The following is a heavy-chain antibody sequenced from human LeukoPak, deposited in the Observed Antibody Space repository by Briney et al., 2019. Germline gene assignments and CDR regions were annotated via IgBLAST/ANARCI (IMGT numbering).Heavy chain of an antibody. J-gene: IGHJ3*02. CDR1: GYTFTSYG. CDR2: MNPKSGDT. Sequence: ASVKVSCKASGYTFTSYGINWVRQATGQGLEWMGWMNPKSGDTGYSQKFQGRVFITRDTSINTAYMELSSLGSDDTAVYYCARVSPSDAFDIWGQGTMVTASS. CDR3: ARVSPSDAFDI. V-gene: IGHV1-8*03.